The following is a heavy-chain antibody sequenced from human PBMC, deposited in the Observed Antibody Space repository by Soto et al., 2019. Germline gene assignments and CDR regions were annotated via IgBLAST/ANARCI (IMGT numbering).Heavy chain of an antibody. Sequence: EVQLLESGGGLVQPGGSLRISCATSGFTFSDYGINWVRQAPGKGLEWVSGITKTGRSTFLADSVRGRFTISRDNLNNIVYLQMNILRADDTALYYCTKDADVYDFAFDSWGQGTMVTVSS. CDR2: ITKTGRST. D-gene: IGHD3-3*01. CDR3: TKDADVYDFAFDS. CDR1: GFTFSDYG. J-gene: IGHJ3*02. V-gene: IGHV3-23*01.